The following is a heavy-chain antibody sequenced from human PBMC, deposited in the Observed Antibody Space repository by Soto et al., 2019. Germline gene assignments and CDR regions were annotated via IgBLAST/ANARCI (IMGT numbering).Heavy chain of an antibody. Sequence: SETLSLTCTVSGGSTSSDNYWSWVRQPPGKGLEWIGHIYYSGNTDYNPTLKSRLAISIDTSKNQFSLKLCSVTASDTAVYFLAREGGESSDGLYFLDSWGQVSLVTV. V-gene: IGHV4-30-4*01. D-gene: IGHD3-16*01. J-gene: IGHJ4*02. CDR1: GGSTSSDNY. CDR3: AREGGESSDGLYFLDS. CDR2: IYYSGNT.